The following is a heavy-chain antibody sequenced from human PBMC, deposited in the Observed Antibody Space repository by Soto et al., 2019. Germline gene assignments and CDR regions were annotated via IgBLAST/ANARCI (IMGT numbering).Heavy chain of an antibody. CDR2: ISGSGGST. CDR3: AKDSPNYGSGSYYPVTPIYGMDV. V-gene: IGHV3-23*01. CDR1: GFTFSSYA. J-gene: IGHJ6*02. Sequence: PGGSLRLSCAASGFTFSSYAMSWVRQAPGKGLEWVSAISGSGGSTYYADSVKGRFTISRDNSKNTLYLQMNSLRAEDTAVYYCAKDSPNYGSGSYYPVTPIYGMDVWGQGTTVTVSS. D-gene: IGHD3-10*01.